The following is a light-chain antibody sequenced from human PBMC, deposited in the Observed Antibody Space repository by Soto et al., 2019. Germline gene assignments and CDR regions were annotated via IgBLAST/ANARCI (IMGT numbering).Light chain of an antibody. CDR1: QSGSSTY. V-gene: IGKV3-20*01. CDR2: EAS. CDR3: QHYDSLRWT. Sequence: EIVLTQSPGTLSLSPGERATLSCRASQSGSSTYLTWYQQKPGQAPRLLIYEASRRATGSPDRFGGSGSGTDFNLTNSRLEPEDFAVYYCQHYDSLRWTFGLGTKVEIK. J-gene: IGKJ1*01.